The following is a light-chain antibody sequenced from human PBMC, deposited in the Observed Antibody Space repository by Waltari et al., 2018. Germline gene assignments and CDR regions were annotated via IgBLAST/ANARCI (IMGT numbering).Light chain of an antibody. V-gene: IGLV2-14*01. Sequence: QSALTQPASVSGSPGQSITISCTGSSSDVGGYNYVSWYQQHPGKAPKLMTYHVSERPSGVSNRFSVSKSGNTASLTIPGLQAEDEADYYCISYTTSNTWVFGGGTKLTVL. CDR2: HVS. CDR3: ISYTTSNTWV. CDR1: SSDVGGYNY. J-gene: IGLJ3*02.